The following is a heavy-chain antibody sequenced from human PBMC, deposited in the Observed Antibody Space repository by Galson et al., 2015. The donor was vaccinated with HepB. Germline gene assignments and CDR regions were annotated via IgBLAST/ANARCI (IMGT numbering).Heavy chain of an antibody. V-gene: IGHV1-69*13. CDR3: AREGGLGFVVVTAPAGRWFDP. Sequence: SVKVSCKASGGTFSSYAISWVRQAPGQGLEWMGGIIPIFGTANYAQKFQGRVTITADESTSTAYMELSSLRSEDTAVYYCAREGGLGFVVVTAPAGRWFDPWGQGTLVTVSS. CDR1: GGTFSSYA. D-gene: IGHD2-21*02. CDR2: IIPIFGTA. J-gene: IGHJ5*02.